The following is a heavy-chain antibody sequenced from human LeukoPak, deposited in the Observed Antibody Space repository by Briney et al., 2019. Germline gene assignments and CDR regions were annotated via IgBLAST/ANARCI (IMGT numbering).Heavy chain of an antibody. Sequence: GGSLRFSCEAFGFTFSSYSMNWVGKAPGKGLEWFSSISSSSIYIYYADSVKGRLTISRDNAKNSLYLQMNSLRAEDTAVYYCASCIAVAGTFDYWGQGTLVTVSS. D-gene: IGHD6-19*01. CDR1: GFTFSSYS. CDR3: ASCIAVAGTFDY. CDR2: ISSSSIYI. J-gene: IGHJ4*02. V-gene: IGHV3-21*01.